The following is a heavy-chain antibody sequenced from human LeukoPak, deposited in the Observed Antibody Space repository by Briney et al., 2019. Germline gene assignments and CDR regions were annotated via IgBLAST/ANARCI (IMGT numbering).Heavy chain of an antibody. Sequence: PGGSLRLSCAASGFTFTTYWMSWVRQLPGKGLEWVSYISSSSSTIYYADSVKGRFTISRDNAKNSLYLQMNSLRAEDTAVYYCAREQTQWGLLGEFDYWGQGTLVTVSS. CDR1: GFTFTTYW. J-gene: IGHJ4*02. CDR2: ISSSSSTI. V-gene: IGHV3-48*01. D-gene: IGHD1-26*01. CDR3: AREQTQWGLLGEFDY.